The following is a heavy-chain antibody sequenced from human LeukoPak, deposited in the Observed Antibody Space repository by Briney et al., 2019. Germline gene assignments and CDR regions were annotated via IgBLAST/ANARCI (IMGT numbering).Heavy chain of an antibody. CDR2: ISASGGTT. Sequence: GGSLRLSCTSSEITYSRYVMGWLRQAPGKGPEWVSTISASGGTTYYADSVQGRFTISRDNSKNTLFLQMNSLRAEDTAVYYCATLYGDYNWYFDLWGRGTLVTVSS. D-gene: IGHD4-17*01. V-gene: IGHV3-23*01. J-gene: IGHJ2*01. CDR1: EITYSRYV. CDR3: ATLYGDYNWYFDL.